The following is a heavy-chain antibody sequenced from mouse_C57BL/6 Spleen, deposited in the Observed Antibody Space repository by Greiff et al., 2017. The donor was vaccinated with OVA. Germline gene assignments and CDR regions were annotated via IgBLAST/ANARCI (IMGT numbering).Heavy chain of an antibody. Sequence: QVQLQQPGAELVKPGASVKLSCKASGYTFTSYWMQWVKQRPGQGLEWIGEIDPSDSYTNYNQKLKGKATLTVDTSSSTAYMQLSSLTSEDSAVYYCASRRGYDREAWFAYWGQGTLVTVSA. D-gene: IGHD2-2*01. V-gene: IGHV1-50*01. CDR3: ASRRGYDREAWFAY. J-gene: IGHJ3*01. CDR2: IDPSDSYT. CDR1: GYTFTSYW.